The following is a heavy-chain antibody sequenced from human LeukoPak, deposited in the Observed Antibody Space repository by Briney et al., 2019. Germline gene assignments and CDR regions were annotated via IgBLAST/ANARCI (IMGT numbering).Heavy chain of an antibody. CDR2: ISGSGGST. J-gene: IGHJ4*02. V-gene: IGHV3-23*01. CDR3: AKGLVGGYYDSSGYYFQFDY. CDR1: GFTLSSYA. D-gene: IGHD3-22*01. Sequence: GSLRLSCAASGFTLSSYAMSWVRQAPGKGLEWVSAISGSGGSTYYADSVKGRFTISRDNSKNTLYLQMNSLRAEDTAVYYCAKGLVGGYYDSSGYYFQFDYWGQGTLVTVSS.